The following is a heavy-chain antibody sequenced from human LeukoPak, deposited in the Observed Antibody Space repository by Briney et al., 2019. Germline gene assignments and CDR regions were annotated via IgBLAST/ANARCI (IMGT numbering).Heavy chain of an antibody. Sequence: ASVKVSCKASGYTFTGYYMHWVRQAPGQGLEWMGWINPNSGGTNYAQKFQGWVTMTRDTSISTAYMELSRLRSDDTAVYYCARETYGSGSYLDYWGQGTLVTVSS. J-gene: IGHJ4*02. CDR2: INPNSGGT. CDR1: GYTFTGYY. CDR3: ARETYGSGSYLDY. D-gene: IGHD3-10*01. V-gene: IGHV1-2*04.